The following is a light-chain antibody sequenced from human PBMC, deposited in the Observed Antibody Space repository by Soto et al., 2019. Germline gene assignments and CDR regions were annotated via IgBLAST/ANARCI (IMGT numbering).Light chain of an antibody. CDR2: EAS. CDR1: QSIGKW. V-gene: IGKV1-5*03. J-gene: IGKJ1*01. Sequence: DIQMTQSPSTLSASVGERVTITCRASQSIGKWLAWYQQKPGKAPKLLLYEASVLESGVPSTFSGSGSGTEFTLTINNLQADELATYYCPQYTTYSETFGQGTKVEIK. CDR3: PQYTTYSET.